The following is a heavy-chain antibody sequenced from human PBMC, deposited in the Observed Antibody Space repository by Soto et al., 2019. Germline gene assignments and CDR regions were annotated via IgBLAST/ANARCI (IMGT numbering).Heavy chain of an antibody. V-gene: IGHV4-31*03. J-gene: IGHJ5*02. Sequence: QVQLQESGPGLVKPSQTLSLTCTVSGGAISSGGYYWSWIRQHPGKVLEWIGYIYYSGSTYYNPALKSRVTLSVDTSKNLCSLKLWSVTASETAVYYCARSVFPWGEGTLGTASS. CDR1: GGAISSGGYY. CDR2: IYYSGST. CDR3: ARSVFP.